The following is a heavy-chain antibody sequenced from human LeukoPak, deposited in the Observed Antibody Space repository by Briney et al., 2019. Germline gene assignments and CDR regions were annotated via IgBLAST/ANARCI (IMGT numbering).Heavy chain of an antibody. J-gene: IGHJ4*02. CDR1: GGSISSGSYY. CDR2: IYTSGST. CDR3: ARDRAYSGYDAYDY. Sequence: NPSETLSLTCTVSGGSISSGSYYWSWIRQPAGKGLEWIGRIYTSGSTNYNPSLKSRVTISVDTSKNQFSLKLSSVTAADTAVYYCARDRAYSGYDAYDYWGQGTLVTVSS. V-gene: IGHV4-61*02. D-gene: IGHD5-12*01.